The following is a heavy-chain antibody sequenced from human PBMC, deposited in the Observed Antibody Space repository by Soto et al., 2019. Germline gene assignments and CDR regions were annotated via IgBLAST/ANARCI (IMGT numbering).Heavy chain of an antibody. CDR2: IYWNDER. CDR3: ANRPSPYASGSYFDY. CDR1: GFSLNTSGVG. V-gene: IGHV2-5*01. J-gene: IGHJ4*02. Sequence: QITLKESGPTLVKPTQTLTLTCTFSGFSLNTSGVGVGWIRQPPGKALEWLALIYWNDERRYSPSLKDRLTITKDTSKNQVVLTMTDMDPVDTDTYYCANRPSPYASGSYFDYWGQGTLVTVSS. D-gene: IGHD3-10*01.